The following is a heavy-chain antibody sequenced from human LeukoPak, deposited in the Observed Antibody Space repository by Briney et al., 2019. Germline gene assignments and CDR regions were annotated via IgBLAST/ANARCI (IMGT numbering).Heavy chain of an antibody. D-gene: IGHD6-19*01. CDR2: IDPSDSYT. J-gene: IGHJ4*02. Sequence: RRGESLKISCKGSGYSFTSYWISWVRQMPGKGLEWMGRIDPSDSYTNYSPSFQGHVTISADKSISTAYLQWSSLKASDTAVYYCARQRGSGWSFDYWGQGTLVTVSS. CDR3: ARQRGSGWSFDY. V-gene: IGHV5-10-1*01. CDR1: GYSFTSYW.